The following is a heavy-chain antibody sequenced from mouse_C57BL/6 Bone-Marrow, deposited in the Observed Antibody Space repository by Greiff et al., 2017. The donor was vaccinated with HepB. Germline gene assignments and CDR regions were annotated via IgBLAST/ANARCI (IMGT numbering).Heavy chain of an antibody. CDR3: ARKSWVYYGSSYWYFDV. CDR2: INPSNGGT. Sequence: VQLQQPGTELVKLSCKASGYTFTSYWMHWVKQRPGQGLEWIGNINPSNGGTNYNEKFKSKATLTVDKSSSTAYMQLSSLTSEDSAVYYCARKSWVYYGSSYWYFDVWGTGTTVTVSS. CDR1: GYTFTSYW. J-gene: IGHJ1*03. D-gene: IGHD1-1*01. V-gene: IGHV1-53*01.